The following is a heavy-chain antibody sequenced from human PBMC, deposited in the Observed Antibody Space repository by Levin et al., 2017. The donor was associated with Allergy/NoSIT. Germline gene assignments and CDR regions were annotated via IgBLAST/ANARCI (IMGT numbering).Heavy chain of an antibody. D-gene: IGHD6-13*01. CDR2: IRSNGANT. CDR3: VNQGGSSCYGYYFEF. V-gene: IGHV3-64D*06. J-gene: IGHJ4*02. Sequence: PGGSLRLSCSASAFTFTSCTMHWVRQAPGEGLEYVASIRSNGANTYYADSVKGRFTVSRDGSENTMYLQMSSLRAEDTAVYYCVNQGGSSCYGYYFEFWGQGTLVTVSS. CDR1: AFTFTSCT.